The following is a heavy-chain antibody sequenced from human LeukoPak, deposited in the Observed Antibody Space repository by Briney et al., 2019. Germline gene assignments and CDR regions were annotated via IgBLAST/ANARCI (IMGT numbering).Heavy chain of an antibody. D-gene: IGHD6-19*01. J-gene: IGHJ4*02. V-gene: IGHV1-2*02. Sequence: ASVKVSCTASGYTFTGYYVHWVRQAPGQGLEWMGWINPNSGGTSYAQKFQGRVTMTTDTSIGTAYMELSSLRSDDTAVYYCARDVTAVATPYWGQGTLVTVSS. CDR3: ARDVTAVATPY. CDR1: GYTFTGYY. CDR2: INPNSGGT.